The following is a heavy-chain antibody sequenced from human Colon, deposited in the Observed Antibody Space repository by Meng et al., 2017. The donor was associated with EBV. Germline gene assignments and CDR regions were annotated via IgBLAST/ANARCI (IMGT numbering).Heavy chain of an antibody. D-gene: IGHD2-2*01. CDR2: MDYRGST. CDR1: GGSISSSCYY. Sequence: QVQLQESGPGLVKPSQTLSLTCGVSGGSISSSCYYWSWIRQPPGKGLEWIGYMDYRGSTFYNPSLKSRVTISVDTSKNQFSLKLSSVTAADTAVYFCARGELLWDYWGQGTLVTVSS. V-gene: IGHV4-30-4*01. J-gene: IGHJ4*02. CDR3: ARGELLWDY.